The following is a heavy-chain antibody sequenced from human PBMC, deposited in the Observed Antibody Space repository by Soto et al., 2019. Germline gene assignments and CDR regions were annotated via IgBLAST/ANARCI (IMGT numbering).Heavy chain of an antibody. J-gene: IGHJ4*02. V-gene: IGHV1-3*01. Sequence: ASVKVSCKASGYTFTSYAMHWVRQAPGQRLEWMGWINAGNGNTKYSQKFQGRVTITRDTSASTAYMELSSLRSEDTAVYYCARDPPRGVGATRFDYWGQGTLVTVSS. D-gene: IGHD1-26*01. CDR1: GYTFTSYA. CDR2: INAGNGNT. CDR3: ARDPPRGVGATRFDY.